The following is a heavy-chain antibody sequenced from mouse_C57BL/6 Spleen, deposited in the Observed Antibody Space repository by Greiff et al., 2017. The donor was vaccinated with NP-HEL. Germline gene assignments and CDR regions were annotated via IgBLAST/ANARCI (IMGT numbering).Heavy chain of an antibody. CDR2: IYPGDGDT. CDR1: GYAFSSYW. CDR3: ARKGDYYSNYDAMDY. Sequence: VQLQQSGAELVKPGASVKISCKASGYAFSSYWMNWVKQRPGKGLEWIGQIYPGDGDTNYNGKFKGKATLTADKSSSTAYMQLSSLTSEDSAVYFCARKGDYYSNYDAMDYWGQGTSVTVSS. D-gene: IGHD2-5*01. J-gene: IGHJ4*01. V-gene: IGHV1-80*01.